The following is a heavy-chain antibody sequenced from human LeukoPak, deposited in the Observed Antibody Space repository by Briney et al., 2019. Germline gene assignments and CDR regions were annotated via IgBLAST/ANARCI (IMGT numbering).Heavy chain of an antibody. CDR2: ISGSGGST. V-gene: IGHV3-23*01. CDR1: GFTVSSNY. J-gene: IGHJ4*02. Sequence: GGSLRLSCAASGFTVSSNYMSWVRQAPGKGLEWVSVISGSGGSTYYADSVKGRFTISRDNSKNTLYLQMNSLRAEDTAVYYCAKRSLKSYYDILTGYLDFDYWGQGTLVTVSS. CDR3: AKRSLKSYYDILTGYLDFDY. D-gene: IGHD3-9*01.